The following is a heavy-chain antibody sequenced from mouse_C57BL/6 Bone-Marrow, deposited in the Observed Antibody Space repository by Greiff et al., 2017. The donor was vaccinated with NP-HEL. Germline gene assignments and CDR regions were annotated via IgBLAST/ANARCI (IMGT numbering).Heavy chain of an antibody. CDR2: IYPGNSDT. J-gene: IGHJ2*01. CDR1: GYTFTSYW. CDR3: TRTTTVVPGNFDY. D-gene: IGHD1-1*01. Sequence: VQLQQSGTVLARPGASVKMSCKTSGYTFTSYWMHWVKQRPGPGLEWIGAIYPGNSDTSYNQKFKGKANLTAVTSASTAYMELSSLTNEDSAVYYCTRTTTVVPGNFDYWGQGTTLTVSS. V-gene: IGHV1-5*01.